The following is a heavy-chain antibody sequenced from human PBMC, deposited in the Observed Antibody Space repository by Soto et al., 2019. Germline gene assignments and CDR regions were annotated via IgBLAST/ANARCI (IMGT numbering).Heavy chain of an antibody. D-gene: IGHD4-17*01. Sequence: QVQLVESGGGVVQPGRSLRLSCAASGFIFSSYAMHWFRQAPGKGLEWVALISDDGSSKYYADSVKGRFTISRDNSKNTLYLQMNSLSAEDTAVYYCTRADLTVTLSVFDPWGQGTLVTVSS. CDR2: ISDDGSSK. CDR3: TRADLTVTLSVFDP. V-gene: IGHV3-30-3*01. J-gene: IGHJ5*02. CDR1: GFIFSSYA.